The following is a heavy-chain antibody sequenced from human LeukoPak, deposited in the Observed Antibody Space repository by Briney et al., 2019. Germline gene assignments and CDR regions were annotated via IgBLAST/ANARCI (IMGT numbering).Heavy chain of an antibody. Sequence: GGSLRLSCAASGFTFNSYTMNWVRQARGKGLEWVSYIRSSTGTTSYADSVKGRFTISTDNAKNSVYLQMASLRAEDTAVYFCARDEKYAFDHWGQGTLVTVSS. CDR2: IRSSTGTT. CDR3: ARDEKYAFDH. V-gene: IGHV3-48*01. CDR1: GFTFNSYT. J-gene: IGHJ4*02.